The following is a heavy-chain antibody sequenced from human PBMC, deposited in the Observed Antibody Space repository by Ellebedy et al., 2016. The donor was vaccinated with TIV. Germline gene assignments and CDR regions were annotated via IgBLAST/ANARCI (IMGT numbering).Heavy chain of an antibody. CDR2: INPNSGGT. CDR3: ARVVAGSDHDAFDI. V-gene: IGHV1-2*02. Sequence: ASVKVSXXASGYTFTGYYMHWVRQAPGQGLEWMGWINPNSGGTNYAQKFQGRVTMTRDTSTSTVYMELSSLRSEDTAVYYCARVVAGSDHDAFDIWGQGTMVTVSS. D-gene: IGHD6-19*01. CDR1: GYTFTGYY. J-gene: IGHJ3*02.